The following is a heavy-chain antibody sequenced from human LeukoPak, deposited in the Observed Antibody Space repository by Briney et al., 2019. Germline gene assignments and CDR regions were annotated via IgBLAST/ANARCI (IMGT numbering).Heavy chain of an antibody. V-gene: IGHV4-4*07. CDR1: GGSISSYY. Sequence: SETLSLTCTVSGGSISSYYWSWIRQPAGKGLEWIGRIYTSGSTNYNPSLKSRVTISVDKSKNQFSLKLSSVTAADTAVYYCARETTVVTPYNYSYYMDVWGKGTTVTVSS. D-gene: IGHD4-23*01. CDR2: IYTSGST. J-gene: IGHJ6*03. CDR3: ARETTVVTPYNYSYYMDV.